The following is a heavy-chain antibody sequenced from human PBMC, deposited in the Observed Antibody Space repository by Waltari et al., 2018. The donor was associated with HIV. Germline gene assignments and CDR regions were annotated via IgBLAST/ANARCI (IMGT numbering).Heavy chain of an antibody. CDR3: ASLQRPTSYYDSSGSAHFDY. CDR2: IYYSGST. Sequence: QVQLQESGPGLVKPSETLSLTCTVSGGSISSYYWSWIRQPPGKGLEWIGYIYYSGSTNYNPSLRSRVTISVDTSKNHFSLKLSSVTAADTAVYYCASLQRPTSYYDSSGSAHFDYWGQGTLVTVSS. J-gene: IGHJ4*02. V-gene: IGHV4-59*01. CDR1: GGSISSYY. D-gene: IGHD3-22*01.